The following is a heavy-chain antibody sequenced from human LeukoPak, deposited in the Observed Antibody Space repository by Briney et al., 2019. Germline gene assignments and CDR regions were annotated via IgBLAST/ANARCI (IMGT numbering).Heavy chain of an antibody. V-gene: IGHV1-18*01. CDR2: ISVYNGNI. CDR3: ARAIKYGAGNYYLSDY. Sequence: GASVKVSCKASVYSFISYGIRWVRQAPGQGLDWMGWISVYNGNIHYAQKFQGRVTVATDTSTNTAYMELRSLRSGDTAVYYCARAIKYGAGNYYLSDYCGHGALVTVSS. J-gene: IGHJ4*03. CDR1: VYSFISYG. D-gene: IGHD3-10*01.